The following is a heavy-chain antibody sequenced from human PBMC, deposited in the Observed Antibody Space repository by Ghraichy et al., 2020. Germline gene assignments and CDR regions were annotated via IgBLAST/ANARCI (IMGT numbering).Heavy chain of an antibody. CDR2: ISWDGGST. CDR3: AKAGDSSSWYPYYYYGMDV. D-gene: IGHD6-13*01. CDR1: GFTFDDYT. V-gene: IGHV3-43*01. J-gene: IGHJ6*02. Sequence: GGSLRLSCAASGFTFDDYTMHWVRQAPGKGLEWVSLISWDGGSTYYADSVKGRFTISRDNSKNSLYLQMNSLRTEDTALYYCAKAGDSSSWYPYYYYGMDVWGQGTTVTVSS.